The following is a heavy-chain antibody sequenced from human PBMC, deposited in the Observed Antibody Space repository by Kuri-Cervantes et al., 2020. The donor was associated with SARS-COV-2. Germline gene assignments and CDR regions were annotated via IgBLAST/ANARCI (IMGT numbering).Heavy chain of an antibody. V-gene: IGHV4-59*01. CDR3: ARDWGYSYAEGAFDI. D-gene: IGHD5-18*01. Sequence: GSLRLSCTVSGGSISTYYWSWIRQPPGKGLGWIGYLYYSGSTNYSPSLKSRVTISLDTSKNQFSLKLSSVTAADTAVYYCARDWGYSYAEGAFDIWGQGTMVTVSS. CDR2: LYYSGST. CDR1: GGSISTYY. J-gene: IGHJ3*02.